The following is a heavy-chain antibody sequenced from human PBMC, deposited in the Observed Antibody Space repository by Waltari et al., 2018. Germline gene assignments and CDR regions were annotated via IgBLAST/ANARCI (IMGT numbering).Heavy chain of an antibody. Sequence: QVQLVESGGGLVKHGGSLRLSCAASGLPFSDYYMSWIRQAPGKGLEWVSYILISGSTISYADSLKGLFTISRYNAKSSLYLQMHRLRAEAPAVSYCASQDQLLYWYFALWGRGTLVTVSS. CDR2: ILISGSTI. V-gene: IGHV3-11*04. J-gene: IGHJ2*01. CDR3: ASQDQLLYWYFAL. D-gene: IGHD2-2*01. CDR1: GLPFSDYY.